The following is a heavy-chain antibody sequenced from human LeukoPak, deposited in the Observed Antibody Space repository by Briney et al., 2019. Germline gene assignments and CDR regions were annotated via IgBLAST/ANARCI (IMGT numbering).Heavy chain of an antibody. Sequence: PGGSLRLSCAASGFTFSSYEMNWVRQAPGKGLEWVSYISSSGSTIYYADSVKGRFTISRDNAKNSLYLQMNSLRAEDTAVYYCARLYDSSGYYYSHFDYWGQGTLVTVSS. CDR2: ISSSGSTI. CDR1: GFTFSSYE. D-gene: IGHD3-22*01. CDR3: ARLYDSSGYYYSHFDY. V-gene: IGHV3-48*03. J-gene: IGHJ4*02.